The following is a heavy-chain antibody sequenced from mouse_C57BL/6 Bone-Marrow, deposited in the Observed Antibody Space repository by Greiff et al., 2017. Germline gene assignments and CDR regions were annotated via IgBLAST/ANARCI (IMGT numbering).Heavy chain of an antibody. J-gene: IGHJ2*01. D-gene: IGHD1-1*01. V-gene: IGHV14-2*01. CDR1: GFNIKDYY. CDR3: ASPISTTDYYFDY. Sequence: VQLQQSGAELVKPGASVKLSCTASGFNIKDYYMHWVKQRTEQGLEWIGRIDPEDGETKYAPNFQGKATITADTSSNTAYLQLSSLTSEDTAVYYCASPISTTDYYFDYWGQGTTLTVSA. CDR2: IDPEDGET.